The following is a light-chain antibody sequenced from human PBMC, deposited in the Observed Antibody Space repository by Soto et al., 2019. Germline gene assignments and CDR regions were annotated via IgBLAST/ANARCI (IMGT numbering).Light chain of an antibody. CDR3: ATWDDTVSGYV. J-gene: IGLJ1*01. CDR1: TSNIGNNP. CDR2: DND. Sequence: HSVLTQSPSVSGTPGQRVTMSCSGSTSNIGNNPVNWYQQSPGTAPKLLMYDNDQRPSGVADRFSGSKSGTSASLAISGLQSEDETEYYCATWDDTVSGYVFGTGTKLTVL. V-gene: IGLV1-44*01.